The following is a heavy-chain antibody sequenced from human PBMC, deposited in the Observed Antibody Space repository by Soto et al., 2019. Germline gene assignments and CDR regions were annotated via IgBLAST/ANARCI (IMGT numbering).Heavy chain of an antibody. Sequence: GGSLRLSCAASGFTFSPFWMHWVRQVPGKGPVWVSRINSDGNSTSYADSVKGRFTISRDNAKNTLYLQMNSLRAGETAVYYFARGSNHFDSWGKGTLVTVSS. CDR1: GFTFSPFW. V-gene: IGHV3-74*01. CDR2: INSDGNST. J-gene: IGHJ4*02. D-gene: IGHD4-4*01. CDR3: ARGSNHFDS.